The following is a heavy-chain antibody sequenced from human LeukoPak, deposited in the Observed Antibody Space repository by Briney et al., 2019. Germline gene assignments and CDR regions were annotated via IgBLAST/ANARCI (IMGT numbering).Heavy chain of an antibody. J-gene: IGHJ5*02. Sequence: SEILSLTCTVSGGSISCGDYYWSWIRQPPGKGLEWIGYIYYSGSTNYNPSLKSRVTISVDTSKNQFSLKLSSVTAADTAVYYCARSLCSSTSCYDNWFDPWGQGTLVTVSS. CDR3: ARSLCSSTSCYDNWFDP. V-gene: IGHV4-61*08. D-gene: IGHD2-2*01. CDR2: IYYSGST. CDR1: GGSISCGDYY.